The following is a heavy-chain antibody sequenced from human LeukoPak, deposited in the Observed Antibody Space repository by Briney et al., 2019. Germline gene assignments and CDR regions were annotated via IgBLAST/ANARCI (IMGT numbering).Heavy chain of an antibody. D-gene: IGHD3-10*01. CDR1: GGSVSSGSYY. CDR3: ARGENYYGSRSYYNFDY. J-gene: IGHJ4*02. V-gene: IGHV4-61*01. Sequence: SETLSLTCTVSGGSVSSGSYYWSWIRQPPGKGLEWIGYIYYSGSTNYNPSLKSRVTISVDTSKNQFSLKLSSVTAADTAVYYYARGENYYGSRSYYNFDYWGQGTLVTASS. CDR2: IYYSGST.